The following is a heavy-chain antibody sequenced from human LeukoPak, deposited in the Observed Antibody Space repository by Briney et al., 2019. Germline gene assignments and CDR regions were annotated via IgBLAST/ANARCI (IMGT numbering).Heavy chain of an antibody. CDR2: IYYSGST. CDR1: GGSISSYY. J-gene: IGHJ3*02. D-gene: IGHD5-18*01. Sequence: PSETLSLTCTVSGGSISSYYWSWIRQPPGKGLEWIGYIYYSGSTNYNPSLKSRVTISVDTSKNQISLKLSSVTAADTAVYYCARSRTAMVNDAFDIWGQGTMVTVSS. V-gene: IGHV4-59*01. CDR3: ARSRTAMVNDAFDI.